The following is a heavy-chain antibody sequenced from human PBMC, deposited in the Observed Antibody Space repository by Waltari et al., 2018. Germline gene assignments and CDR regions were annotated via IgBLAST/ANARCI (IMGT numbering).Heavy chain of an antibody. CDR3: AKAPSIVGATFDY. CDR1: GFTFDDYA. Sequence: EVQLVESGGGLVQPGRSLRLSCAASGFTFDDYAMHWVRQAPGKGLEWVSGISWNSGSIGYADSVNGRFTISRDNAKNSLYLQMNSLRAEDTALYYCAKAPSIVGATFDYWGQGTLVTVSS. V-gene: IGHV3-9*01. J-gene: IGHJ4*02. CDR2: ISWNSGSI. D-gene: IGHD1-26*01.